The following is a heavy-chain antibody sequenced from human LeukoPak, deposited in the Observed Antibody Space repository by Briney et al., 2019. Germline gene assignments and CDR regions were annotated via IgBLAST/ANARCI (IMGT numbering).Heavy chain of an antibody. V-gene: IGHV3-48*01. J-gene: IGHJ4*02. Sequence: GGSLRLSCEASGFTFSSYSMNWVRQAPGKGLEWISYISTSTTTIYYANSVKGRFTISRDNAKKSLYLQMNSLRAEDTTVYYCARAPPADYWGQGTLVTVSS. CDR2: ISTSTTTI. CDR1: GFTFSSYS. CDR3: ARAPPADY.